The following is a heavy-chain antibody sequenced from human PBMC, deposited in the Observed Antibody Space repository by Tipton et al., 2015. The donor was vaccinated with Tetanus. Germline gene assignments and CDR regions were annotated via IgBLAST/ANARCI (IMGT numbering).Heavy chain of an antibody. Sequence: TLSLTCAVYGGSFSGYYWSWIRQPPGKGLEWIGEINHSGSTNYNPSLKSRVTISVDTSKNQFSLKLSSVTAADTAVYYCARGVGISDAFDIWGQGTMVTVSS. D-gene: IGHD1-26*01. J-gene: IGHJ3*02. CDR2: INHSGST. CDR3: ARGVGISDAFDI. V-gene: IGHV4-34*01. CDR1: GGSFSGYY.